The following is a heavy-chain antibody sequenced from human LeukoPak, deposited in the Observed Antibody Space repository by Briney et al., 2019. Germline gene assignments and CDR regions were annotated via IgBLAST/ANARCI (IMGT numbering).Heavy chain of an antibody. CDR1: GFSFRSHW. Sequence: PVGSLRLSCAASGFSFRSHWMSWVRQAPGKGLDWVANINLDGSEKYYVDSVMGRFAVSRDNADNSLYLQINNLRAEDTAVYFCARDSEKSSSFAFDIWGQGTMVTVSS. CDR3: ARDSEKSSSFAFDI. V-gene: IGHV3-7*01. D-gene: IGHD6-13*01. J-gene: IGHJ3*02. CDR2: INLDGSEK.